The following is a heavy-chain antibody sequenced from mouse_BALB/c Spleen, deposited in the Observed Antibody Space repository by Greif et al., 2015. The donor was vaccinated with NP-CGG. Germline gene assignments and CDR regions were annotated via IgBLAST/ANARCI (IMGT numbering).Heavy chain of an antibody. CDR2: ILPGSGST. CDR1: GYTFSSYW. Sequence: VQLQQSGAELMKPGASVKISCKATGYTFSSYWIEWVKQRPGHGLEWIGEILPGSGSTNYNEKFKGKATFTADTSSNTAYMQLSSLTSEDSAVYYCARGHDGYYYAMDYWGQGTSVTVSS. D-gene: IGHD2-3*01. V-gene: IGHV1-9*01. J-gene: IGHJ4*01. CDR3: ARGHDGYYYAMDY.